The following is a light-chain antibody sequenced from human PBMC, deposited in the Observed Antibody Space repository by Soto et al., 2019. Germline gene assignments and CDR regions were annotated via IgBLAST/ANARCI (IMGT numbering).Light chain of an antibody. J-gene: IGKJ5*01. Sequence: EIVLTQSPGTLSLSPGERATLSWRASQSVGSSYLAWYQQKPGQAPRLLIYEASSRATGVPERFSGSGSGTDFTLTISRLEPEDFAVSYCQQYGISPPNTFGQGTRLEIK. CDR2: EAS. CDR3: QQYGISPPNT. CDR1: QSVGSSY. V-gene: IGKV3-20*01.